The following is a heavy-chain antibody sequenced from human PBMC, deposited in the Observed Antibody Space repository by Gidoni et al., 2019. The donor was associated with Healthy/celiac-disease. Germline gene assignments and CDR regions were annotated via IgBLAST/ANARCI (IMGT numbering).Heavy chain of an antibody. CDR1: GFTFSSYS. Sequence: EVQLVESGGGLVKPGGSLRLSCAASGFTFSSYSMTWVRQAPGKGLEWVSSISSSSSYIYYADSVKGRFTISRDNAKNSLYLQMNSLRAEDTAVYYCARDSRVHLYCSGGSCRAFDIWGQGTMVTVSS. J-gene: IGHJ3*02. D-gene: IGHD2-15*01. V-gene: IGHV3-21*01. CDR3: ARDSRVHLYCSGGSCRAFDI. CDR2: ISSSSSYI.